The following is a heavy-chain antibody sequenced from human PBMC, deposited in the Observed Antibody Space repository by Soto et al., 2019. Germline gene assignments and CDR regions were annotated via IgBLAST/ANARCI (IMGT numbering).Heavy chain of an antibody. CDR3: ARVLTGTSLFDY. CDR2: ISYSGST. J-gene: IGHJ4*02. D-gene: IGHD1-7*01. V-gene: IGHV4-59*01. Sequence: LALTWTVSGGSIISDYWSWIRQPPGKGLEWIGYISYSGSTNYNPSLKSLVTISVDTSKNQFSLKVSSVTAADTAVYYCARVLTGTSLFDYWGQGTLVTVSS. CDR1: GGSIISDY.